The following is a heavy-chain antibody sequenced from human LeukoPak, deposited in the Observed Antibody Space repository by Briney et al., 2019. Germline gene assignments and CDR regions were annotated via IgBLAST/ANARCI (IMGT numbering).Heavy chain of an antibody. V-gene: IGHV3-30*02. CDR2: IRYDGSNK. J-gene: IGHJ4*02. D-gene: IGHD6-13*01. CDR1: GFTFSSYG. CDR3: ARPETYSTLSDY. Sequence: GGSLRLSCAASGFTFSSYGMHWVRQAPGKGLEWVAFIRYDGSNKYYADSVKGRFTISRDNSKNTLYLQMNSLRAEDTAVYYCARPETYSTLSDYWGQGTLVTVSS.